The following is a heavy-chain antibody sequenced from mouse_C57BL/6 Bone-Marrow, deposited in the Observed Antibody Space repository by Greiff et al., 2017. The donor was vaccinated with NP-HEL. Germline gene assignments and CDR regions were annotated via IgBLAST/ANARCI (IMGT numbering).Heavy chain of an antibody. D-gene: IGHD1-1*01. Sequence: VQLQQSGAELVRPGASVKLSCKASGYTFTDYYINWVKQRPGQGLEWIARIYPGSGNTYYNEKFKGKATLTAEKSSSTAYMQLSSLTSEDAAVYFCARSLSTVVVFDYWGQGTTLTVSS. V-gene: IGHV1-76*01. CDR3: ARSLSTVVVFDY. CDR1: GYTFTDYY. J-gene: IGHJ2*01. CDR2: IYPGSGNT.